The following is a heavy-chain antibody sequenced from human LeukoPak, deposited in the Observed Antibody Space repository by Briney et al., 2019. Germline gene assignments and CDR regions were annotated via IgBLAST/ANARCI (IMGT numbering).Heavy chain of an antibody. CDR2: IDASGSDT. Sequence: GGSLRLSCEVSEFPFSVYAMAWVRQAPGQGLEWVSAIDASGSDTYNTDSVKGRFTISRDNSKNTVYLQMNSLRVEDTAVYYCADYRKPQGLDYWGQGTLVTVSS. V-gene: IGHV3-23*01. J-gene: IGHJ4*02. CDR1: EFPFSVYA. CDR3: ADYRKPQGLDY. D-gene: IGHD1-14*01.